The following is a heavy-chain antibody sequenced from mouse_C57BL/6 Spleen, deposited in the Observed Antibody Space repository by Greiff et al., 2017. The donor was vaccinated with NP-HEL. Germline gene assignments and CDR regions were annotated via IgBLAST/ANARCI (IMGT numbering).Heavy chain of an antibody. CDR3: ARSDYYGSSPWYFDV. Sequence: EVQLVESGPELVKPGASVKISCKASGYSFTDYNMNWVKQSNGKSLEWIGVINPNYGTTSYNQKFKGKATLTVDQSSSTAYMQLNSLTSEDSAVYYCARSDYYGSSPWYFDVWGTGTTVTVSS. CDR1: GYSFTDYN. CDR2: INPNYGTT. J-gene: IGHJ1*03. D-gene: IGHD1-1*01. V-gene: IGHV1-39*01.